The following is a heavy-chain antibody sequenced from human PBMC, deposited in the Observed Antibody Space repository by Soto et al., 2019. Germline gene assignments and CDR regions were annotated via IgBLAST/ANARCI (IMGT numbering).Heavy chain of an antibody. J-gene: IGHJ4*02. D-gene: IGHD3-16*01. CDR1: GFTFSSFG. CDR3: VKDVGYGFILYDF. CDR2: VNGGGDST. V-gene: IGHV3-23*01. Sequence: GGSLRLSCTASGFTFSSFGMTRVRQAPGKGLEWVSTVNGGGDSTHYADSVKGRFSIFRDNSKNTVYLQMNSLRAEDSAIYYCVKDVGYGFILYDFWGQGTLVTVSS.